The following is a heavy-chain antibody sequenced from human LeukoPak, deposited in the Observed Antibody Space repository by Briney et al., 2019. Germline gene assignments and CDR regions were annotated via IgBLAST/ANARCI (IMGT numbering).Heavy chain of an antibody. J-gene: IGHJ4*02. CDR2: ISWNSGSI. CDR1: GFTFDDYA. CDR3: AKIKGRGYSGYDGFDY. V-gene: IGHV3-9*01. D-gene: IGHD5-12*01. Sequence: PGGSLRLSCAASGFTFDDYAMHWVRQAPGKGLEWVSGISWNSGSIGCADSVKGRFTISRDNAKNSLYLQMNSLRAEDTALYYCAKIKGRGYSGYDGFDYWGQGTLVTVSS.